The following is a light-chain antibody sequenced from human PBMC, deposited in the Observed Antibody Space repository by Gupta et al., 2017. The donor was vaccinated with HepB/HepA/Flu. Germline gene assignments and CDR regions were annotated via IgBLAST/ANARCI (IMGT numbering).Light chain of an antibody. Sequence: QSVLTQPPSVSGAPGQKVTISCSGSSSNIGNNYVSWYQQLPGTAPKLLIYDNNKRPSGIPDRFSGSKSGTSATLGITGLQTGDEADYYCGTWDSSLSAGLFGGGTKLTVL. CDR2: DNN. CDR3: GTWDSSLSAGL. V-gene: IGLV1-51*01. CDR1: SSNIGNNY. J-gene: IGLJ3*02.